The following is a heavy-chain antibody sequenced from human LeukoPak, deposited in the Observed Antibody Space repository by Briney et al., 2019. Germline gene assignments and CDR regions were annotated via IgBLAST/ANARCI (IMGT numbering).Heavy chain of an antibody. Sequence: GGSLRLSCAASGFTFSNYAMSWVRQAPGKGLEWVSGISGSGGDTYYADSVKGRFTISRDNSKNTLYLQMNSLRAEDTAVYYCARNSGSPTYYFDYWGQGTLVTVSS. CDR2: ISGSGGDT. CDR3: ARNSGSPTYYFDY. CDR1: GFTFSNYA. D-gene: IGHD1-26*01. V-gene: IGHV3-23*01. J-gene: IGHJ4*02.